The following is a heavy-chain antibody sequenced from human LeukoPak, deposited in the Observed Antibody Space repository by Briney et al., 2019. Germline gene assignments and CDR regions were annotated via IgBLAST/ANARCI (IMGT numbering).Heavy chain of an antibody. CDR3: AGHNDYYVVGGMDV. CDR1: GGSISSSSYY. V-gene: IGHV4-39*07. CDR2: IYYSGST. Sequence: SETLSLTCTVSGGSISSSSYYWGWIRQPPGKGLEWIGSIYYSGSTYYNPSLKSRVTISVDTSKNQFSLKLSSVTAADTAVYYCAGHNDYYVVGGMDVWGQGTTVTVSS. D-gene: IGHD3-10*02. J-gene: IGHJ6*02.